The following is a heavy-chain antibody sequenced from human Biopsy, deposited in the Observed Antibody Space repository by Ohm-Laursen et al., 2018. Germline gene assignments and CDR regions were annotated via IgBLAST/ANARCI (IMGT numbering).Heavy chain of an antibody. CDR3: ARGPHSGSHSCFDY. D-gene: IGHD1-26*01. V-gene: IGHV4-59*08. CDR2: VYYNGNT. CDR1: YGSISGHF. J-gene: IGHJ4*02. Sequence: SETLSLTCAVTYGSISGHFWSWIRQAPGKGLEWIGYVYYNGNTNYSPSLKSRATISLDTSKDRFSLKLTSVTAADTAVYYCARGPHSGSHSCFDYWGRGTLVTVSS.